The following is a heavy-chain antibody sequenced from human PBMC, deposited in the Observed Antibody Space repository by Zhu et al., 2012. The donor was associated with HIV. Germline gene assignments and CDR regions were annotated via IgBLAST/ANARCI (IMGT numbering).Heavy chain of an antibody. CDR3: ARADGSGTYYYYYMDV. V-gene: IGHV4-30-4*08. J-gene: IGHJ6*03. CDR2: IHHSGTT. CDR1: GGSISSGDYY. Sequence: QVQLQESGPGLVKPSQTLSLTCTVSGGSISSGDYYWSWIRQPPGKGLEWIAYIHHSGTTYYNPSLKSRLSISIDTSKNQFSLRLSSVSAADTAVYFCARADGSGTYYYYYMDVWGKGTRSRLL. D-gene: IGHD3-10*01.